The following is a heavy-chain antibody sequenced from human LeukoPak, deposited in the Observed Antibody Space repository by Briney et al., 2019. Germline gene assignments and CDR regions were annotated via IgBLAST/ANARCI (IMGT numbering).Heavy chain of an antibody. CDR2: IYYSGST. D-gene: IGHD3-22*01. Sequence: SETLSLTCTVSGGSISSSSYYWGWIRQPPGKGLEWIGSIYYSGSTYYNPSLKSRVTISVDTSKNQFSLKLSSVTAADMAVYYCARASIDSSGYYVDYWGQGTLVTVSS. CDR1: GGSISSSSYY. J-gene: IGHJ4*02. V-gene: IGHV4-39*07. CDR3: ARASIDSSGYYVDY.